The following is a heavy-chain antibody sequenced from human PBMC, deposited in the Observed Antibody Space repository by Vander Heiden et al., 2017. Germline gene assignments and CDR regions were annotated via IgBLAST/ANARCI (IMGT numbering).Heavy chain of an antibody. D-gene: IGHD6-13*01. Sequence: EVQLVESGGGLVQPGRSLSLSCAASGFPFDDYAMNWVRQVPGKGLEWVSGISWNSGSIGYADSVKGRFTMARDNAKNSLYLKMNSLRAEDTALDYCARAYSSSWTGHCDNWGQGTRGTVSA. CDR1: GFPFDDYA. J-gene: IGHJ4*02. CDR2: ISWNSGSI. CDR3: ARAYSSSWTGHCDN. V-gene: IGHV3-9*01.